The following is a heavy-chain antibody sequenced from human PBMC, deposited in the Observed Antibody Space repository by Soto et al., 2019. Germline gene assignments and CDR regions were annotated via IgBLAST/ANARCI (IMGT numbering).Heavy chain of an antibody. D-gene: IGHD2-2*01. Sequence: PGGSLRLSCAASGFTFSSYGMHWVRQAPGKGLEWVAVISYDGSNKYYADSVKGRFTISRDNSKNTLYLQMNSLRAEDTAVYYCAKDRMPYYYYYGMDVWGQGTTVTVSS. CDR3: AKDRMPYYYYYGMDV. V-gene: IGHV3-30*18. CDR2: ISYDGSNK. CDR1: GFTFSSYG. J-gene: IGHJ6*02.